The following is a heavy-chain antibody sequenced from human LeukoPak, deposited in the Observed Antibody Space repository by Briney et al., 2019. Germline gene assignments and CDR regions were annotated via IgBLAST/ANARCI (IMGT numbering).Heavy chain of an antibody. CDR1: GFTFSRYA. CDR2: ISGSGDST. CDR3: AREDEYHPSDY. Sequence: GGSLRLSCAASGFTFSRYAMTWVRQAPGKGLEWVSSISGSGDSTYYADSVKGRFTISRDNSKNTLYVQMNSLRAEDTAVYYCAREDEYHPSDYWGQGTLVTVSS. J-gene: IGHJ4*02. D-gene: IGHD6-6*01. V-gene: IGHV3-23*01.